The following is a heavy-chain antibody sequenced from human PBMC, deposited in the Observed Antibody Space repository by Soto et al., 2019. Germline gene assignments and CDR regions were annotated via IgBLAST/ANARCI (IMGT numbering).Heavy chain of an antibody. D-gene: IGHD5-18*01. CDR2: IYYSGST. Sequence: SETLSLTCTVSGGSISSYYWSWIRQPPGKGLEWIGYIYYSGSTDYNPSLKSRVTISVDTSKNQFSLKLSSVTAAYTAVYYCARVGGYSYGLNWFDPWGQGTLVTVS. V-gene: IGHV4-59*01. J-gene: IGHJ5*02. CDR1: GGSISSYY. CDR3: ARVGGYSYGLNWFDP.